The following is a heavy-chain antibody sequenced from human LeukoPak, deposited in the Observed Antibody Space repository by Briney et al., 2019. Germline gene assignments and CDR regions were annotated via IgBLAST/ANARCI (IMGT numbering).Heavy chain of an antibody. J-gene: IGHJ4*02. CDR2: ISGRGSTI. CDR3: ARENVGLTTAFDY. CDR1: GFTFTNYE. D-gene: IGHD1-26*01. V-gene: IGHV3-48*03. Sequence: PGGSLRLSCTASGFTFTNYEVNWVRQAPGKGLEWVSYISGRGSTIYYADSVKGRLTISRDNAKNSVYLQMNSLRAEDTAVYYCARENVGLTTAFDYWGQGTLVTVFS.